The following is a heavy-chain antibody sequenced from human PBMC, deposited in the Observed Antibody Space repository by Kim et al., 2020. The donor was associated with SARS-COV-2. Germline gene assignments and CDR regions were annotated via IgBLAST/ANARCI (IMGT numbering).Heavy chain of an antibody. CDR2: VVYSGNV. J-gene: IGHJ3*01. CDR1: GDSISTNSV. D-gene: IGHD1-26*01. Sequence: SETLSLTCTVSGDSISTNSVWRWIRQAPGRRLECLGTVVYSGNVNYNPALKSRVTIFLDSSKTQLSLKVTSVTAADTADYFCVTVVNSYFHFWGQGTMVTVSS. V-gene: IGHV4-39*01. CDR3: VTVVNSYFHF.